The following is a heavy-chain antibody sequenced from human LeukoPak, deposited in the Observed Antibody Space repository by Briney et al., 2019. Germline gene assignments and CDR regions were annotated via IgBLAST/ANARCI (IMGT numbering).Heavy chain of an antibody. CDR3: AHRKTRGRSGGYSFGAFDI. Sequence: SGPTLVNPTQTLTLTCTFSGFSLSTSGVGVGWIRQPPGKALEWLALIYWNDDKRYSPSLKSRLTITKDTSKNQVVLTMTNMDPVDTATYYCAHRKTRGRSGGYSFGAFDIWGQGTMVTVSS. V-gene: IGHV2-5*01. J-gene: IGHJ3*02. D-gene: IGHD1-26*01. CDR1: GFSLSTSGVG. CDR2: IYWNDDK.